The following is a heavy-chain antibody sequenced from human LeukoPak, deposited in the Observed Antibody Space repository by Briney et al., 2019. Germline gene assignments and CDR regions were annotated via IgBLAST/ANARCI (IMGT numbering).Heavy chain of an antibody. CDR1: GFTFSSYG. CDR2: ISCDGSNK. J-gene: IGHJ4*02. D-gene: IGHD2-15*01. CDR3: ASGSGYCSGGSCYVFDY. V-gene: IGHV3-30*03. Sequence: ETGGSLRLSCAASGFTFSSYGMHWVRQARGKGLEWVEVISCDGSNKYYADSVKGRFTISRDNSKNTLYLQMNSLRAEDTAVYYCASGSGYCSGGSCYVFDYWGQGTLVTVSS.